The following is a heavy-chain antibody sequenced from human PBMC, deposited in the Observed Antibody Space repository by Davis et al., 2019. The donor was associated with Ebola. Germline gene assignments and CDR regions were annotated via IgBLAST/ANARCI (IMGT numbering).Heavy chain of an antibody. V-gene: IGHV1-2*02. CDR3: ARDLIYRTARGGGTDV. J-gene: IGHJ6*02. Sequence: ASVKVSCKASGYTFTSYGISWVRQAPGQGLEWMGWINPNSGEPKFAQKFPGRVTMTRDTSMTTAYTELSRLRSDDTAIYSCARDLIYRTARGGGTDVWGQGTTVTVSS. D-gene: IGHD3-3*01. CDR2: INPNSGEP. CDR1: GYTFTSYG.